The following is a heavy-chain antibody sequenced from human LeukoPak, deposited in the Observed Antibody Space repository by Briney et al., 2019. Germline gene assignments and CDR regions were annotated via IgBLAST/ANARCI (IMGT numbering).Heavy chain of an antibody. J-gene: IGHJ4*02. CDR1: GYTFTSYY. CDR2: INPSGGST. Sequence: ASVKVSCKASGYTFTSYYMHWVRQAPGQGLEWMGIINPSGGSTSYAQKFQGRVTMTRDTSTSTVYMELSSLRSEDTAVYYCARFLVPRAGQWLVEGYYFDYWGQGTLVTVSS. CDR3: ARFLVPRAGQWLVEGYYFDY. V-gene: IGHV1-46*01. D-gene: IGHD6-19*01.